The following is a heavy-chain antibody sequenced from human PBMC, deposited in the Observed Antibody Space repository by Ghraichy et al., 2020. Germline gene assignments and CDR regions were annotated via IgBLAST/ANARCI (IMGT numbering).Heavy chain of an antibody. CDR2: IYYSGST. CDR1: GGSISSGGYY. CDR3: ARFVPYDFWTGYYIGGWFDP. V-gene: IGHV4-31*03. J-gene: IGHJ5*02. Sequence: SETLSLTCTLSGGSISSGGYYWSWIRQHPGKGLEWIGYIYYSGSTYYNPSLKSRVTISVDTSKNQFSLKLRSVTAADTAVYYWARFVPYDFWTGYYIGGWFDPWGQGTLVTVSS. D-gene: IGHD3-3*01.